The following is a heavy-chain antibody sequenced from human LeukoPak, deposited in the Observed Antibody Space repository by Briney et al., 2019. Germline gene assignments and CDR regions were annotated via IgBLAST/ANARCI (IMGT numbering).Heavy chain of an antibody. D-gene: IGHD3-22*01. CDR3: ARDDYYDSSAYRENPFDV. Sequence: ASVKVSCKASGDTFSSYAISWLRQAPGQGLEWMGGIIPVLGTTNYAQKFQGRVTITADESTSTLYMELRSLRSEDTAIYYCARDDYYDSSAYRENPFDVWGQGTMVTVSS. J-gene: IGHJ3*01. CDR2: IIPVLGTT. V-gene: IGHV1-69*13. CDR1: GDTFSSYA.